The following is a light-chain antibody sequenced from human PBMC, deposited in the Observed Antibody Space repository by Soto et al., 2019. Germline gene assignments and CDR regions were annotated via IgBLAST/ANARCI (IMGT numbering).Light chain of an antibody. CDR3: CSYAGSYTSKV. Sequence: QSVLTQPASLSGSPGQSITISCTGTSSDIGAYDYVSWFQQHPGKAPKLMISEVNNRPSGVSNRFSGSKSGNTASLTISGLQAEDEADYYCCSYAGSYTSKVFGTGTKVTVL. J-gene: IGLJ1*01. V-gene: IGLV2-14*01. CDR1: SSDIGAYDY. CDR2: EVN.